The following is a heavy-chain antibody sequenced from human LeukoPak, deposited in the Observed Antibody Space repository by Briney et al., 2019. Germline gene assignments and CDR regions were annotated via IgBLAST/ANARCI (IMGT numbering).Heavy chain of an antibody. CDR3: AQVPSVRSLTTTDASFDY. Sequence: GPLRLSCAASGFTFRSYSMNWVRQAPGKGLEWVSSISSSSSYIYYADSVKGRFTISRDNAKNSLYLQMNSLRAEDTAVYYCAQVPSVRSLTTTDASFDYWGQGTLVTVSS. V-gene: IGHV3-21*01. D-gene: IGHD4-17*01. CDR2: ISSSSSYI. J-gene: IGHJ4*02. CDR1: GFTFRSYS.